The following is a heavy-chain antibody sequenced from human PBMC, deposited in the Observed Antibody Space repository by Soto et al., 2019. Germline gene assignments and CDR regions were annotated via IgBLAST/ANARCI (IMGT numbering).Heavy chain of an antibody. CDR3: AKDLPRPGLFEY. CDR2: IYYSGKT. V-gene: IGHV4-39*02. CDR1: GASTTTTTYF. J-gene: IGHJ4*02. Sequence: SETLSLTCSRSGASTTTTTYFWARIRQPPGKGLEWVGSIYYSGKTHYNPSLKSRATISVVRARNQFSLQGNSVNVADTAVYYSAKDLPRPGLFEYWVQGTVVT.